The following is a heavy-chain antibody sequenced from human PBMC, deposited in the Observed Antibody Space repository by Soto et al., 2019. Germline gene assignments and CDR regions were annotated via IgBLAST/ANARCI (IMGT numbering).Heavy chain of an antibody. CDR2: INAGNGNT. V-gene: IGHV1-3*01. CDR3: ARDRQPLGYCSGGSCYSYYFDY. D-gene: IGHD2-15*01. J-gene: IGHJ4*02. Sequence: QVQLVQSGAEVKKPGASVKVSCKASGYTFTSYAMHWVRQAPGQRLEWMGWINAGNGNTKYSQKCQGRVTITRDTSASTAYMELSSLRSEDTAVYYCARDRQPLGYCSGGSCYSYYFDYWGQGTLVTVSS. CDR1: GYTFTSYA.